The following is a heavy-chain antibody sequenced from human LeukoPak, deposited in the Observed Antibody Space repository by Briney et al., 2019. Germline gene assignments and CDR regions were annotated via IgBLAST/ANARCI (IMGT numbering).Heavy chain of an antibody. CDR1: EFTFSDYY. CDR2: ISNSGTII. D-gene: IGHD3-3*01. J-gene: IGHJ4*02. V-gene: IGHV3-11*04. CDR3: ARGYYNFWSGYRAEYYFDY. Sequence: GGSLRLSCTASEFTFSDYYMNWIRQAPGKGLEWVSYISNSGTIINYADSVKGRFTISRDNAKNSLYLQMNSLRAEDTAVYYCARGYYNFWSGYRAEYYFDYWGQGTLVTVSS.